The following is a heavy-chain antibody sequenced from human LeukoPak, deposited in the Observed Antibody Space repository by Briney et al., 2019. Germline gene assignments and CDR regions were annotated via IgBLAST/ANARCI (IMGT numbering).Heavy chain of an antibody. CDR3: ARNGLTTGAKSYYYYMDV. V-gene: IGHV1-18*01. CDR1: GYTFTSYG. Sequence: ASVKVSCKASGYTFTSYGISWVRQAPGQGLEWMGWISAYNGNTNYAQKLQGRVTMTTDTSTSTAYMKLRSLRSDDTAVYYCARNGLTTGAKSYYYYMDVWGKGTTVTVSS. D-gene: IGHD1-1*01. CDR2: ISAYNGNT. J-gene: IGHJ6*03.